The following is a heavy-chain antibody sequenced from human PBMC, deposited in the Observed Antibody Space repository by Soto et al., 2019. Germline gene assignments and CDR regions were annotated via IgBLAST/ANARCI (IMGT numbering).Heavy chain of an antibody. J-gene: IGHJ1*01. D-gene: IGHD2-15*01. V-gene: IGHV3-66*01. CDR2: IFSGGST. Sequence: EVQLAESGGGLVQPGGSLRLSCAASGFTVGTSYMSWVRQAPGKGLEWISVIFSGGSTFYADSVKGRFIISRDNSKNTVYLQMNRLRGEDTAVYYCARGGSAAAKASEHWGQGTLVTVSS. CDR3: ARGGSAAAKASEH. CDR1: GFTVGTSY.